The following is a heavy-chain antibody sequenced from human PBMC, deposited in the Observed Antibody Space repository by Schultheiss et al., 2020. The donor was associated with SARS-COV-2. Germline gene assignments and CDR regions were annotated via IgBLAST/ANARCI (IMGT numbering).Heavy chain of an antibody. CDR3: ARLSSVVEPAVIDDY. CDR1: GFTFSSYA. D-gene: IGHD2-2*02. J-gene: IGHJ4*02. V-gene: IGHV3-64*01. Sequence: GESLKISCVASGFTFSSYAMYWVRQAPGKGLEYVSAITTNGGSTHYANSVKDRFTISRDNSKNTLYLQMNSLRAEDTAIYYCARLSSVVEPAVIDDYWGQGTLVTVSS. CDR2: ITTNGGST.